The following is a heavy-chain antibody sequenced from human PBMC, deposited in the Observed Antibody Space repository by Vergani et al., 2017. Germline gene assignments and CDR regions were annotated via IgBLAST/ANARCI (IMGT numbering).Heavy chain of an antibody. CDR3: ARGGVVAALYYYYGMDV. J-gene: IGHJ6*02. V-gene: IGHV1-2*02. D-gene: IGHD2-15*01. CDR1: GYTFTGYY. CDR2: INPNRGGK. Sequence: QVQLVQSGAEVKKPGASVKVSCKASGYTFTGYYMHWVRQAPGQGLVWMGWINPNRGGKNYAQKVTGRVNMTRDTSTSTVYMELSSLRSEDTAVYYCARGGVVAALYYYYGMDVWGQGTTVTVSS.